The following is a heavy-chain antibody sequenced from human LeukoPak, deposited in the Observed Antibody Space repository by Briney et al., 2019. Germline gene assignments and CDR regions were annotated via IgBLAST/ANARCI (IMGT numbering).Heavy chain of an antibody. CDR1: GGSFSGYY. Sequence: PSETLSLTCAVYGGSFSGYYWSWIRQPPGKGLEWIGEINHSGSTNYNPSLKSRVTISVDTFKNQFSLKLSSVTAADTAVYYCARYCSSTSCSPGAYDVWGQGTMVTVSS. J-gene: IGHJ3*01. V-gene: IGHV4-34*01. CDR2: INHSGST. D-gene: IGHD2-2*01. CDR3: ARYCSSTSCSPGAYDV.